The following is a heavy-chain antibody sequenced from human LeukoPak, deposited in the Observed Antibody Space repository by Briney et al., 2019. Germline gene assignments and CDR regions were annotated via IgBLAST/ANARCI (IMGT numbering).Heavy chain of an antibody. V-gene: IGHV4-59*08. J-gene: IGHJ6*03. D-gene: IGHD3-3*01. CDR1: GGSISSYY. CDR2: IYYSGST. CDR3: ARVNTIFGVVIGDMDV. Sequence: KPSETLSLTYAVSGGSISSYYWSWIRQPPGKGLEWIGYIYYSGSTNYNPSLKSRVTISVDTSKNQFSLKLSSVTAADTAVYYCARVNTIFGVVIGDMDVWGKGTTVTVSS.